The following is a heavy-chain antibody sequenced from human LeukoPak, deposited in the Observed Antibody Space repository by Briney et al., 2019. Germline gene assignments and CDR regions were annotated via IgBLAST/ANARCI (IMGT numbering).Heavy chain of an antibody. J-gene: IGHJ4*02. CDR1: GFTFSSYA. CDR2: ISYDGSNK. CDR3: ARYYLAYCGGDCYPYYFDY. Sequence: GGSLRLSCAASGFTFSSYAMHWVRQAPGKGLEWVAVISYDGSNKYYADSVKGRFTISRDNSKNTLYLQMNSLRAEDTAVYYCARYYLAYCGGDCYPYYFDYWGQGTLVTVSS. D-gene: IGHD2-21*02. V-gene: IGHV3-30*04.